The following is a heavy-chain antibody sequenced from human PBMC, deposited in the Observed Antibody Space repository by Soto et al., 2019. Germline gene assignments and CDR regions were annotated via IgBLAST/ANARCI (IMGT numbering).Heavy chain of an antibody. CDR2: ISYDGSNK. Sequence: ESGGGVVQPGRSLRLSCAASGFTFSSYGMHWVRQAPGKGLEWVAVISYDGSNKYYADSVKGRFTISRDNSKNTLYLQMNSLRAEDTAVYYCATARRGIGYCSSTSCEAFDYWGQGTLVTVSS. CDR1: GFTFSSYG. V-gene: IGHV3-30*03. D-gene: IGHD2-2*01. CDR3: ATARRGIGYCSSTSCEAFDY. J-gene: IGHJ4*02.